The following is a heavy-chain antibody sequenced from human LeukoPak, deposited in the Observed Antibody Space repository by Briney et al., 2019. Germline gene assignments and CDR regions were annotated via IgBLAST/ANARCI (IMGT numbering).Heavy chain of an antibody. Sequence: GGSLRLSCAASGFTFDDYAMHWVRHAPGKGLEWVSGISWNSGSIGYADSVKGRFTISRDNAKNSLYLQMNSLRAEDTALYYCAKLPSYGSGSYGPGGNYYMDVWGKGTTVTISS. J-gene: IGHJ6*03. CDR3: AKLPSYGSGSYGPGGNYYMDV. D-gene: IGHD3-10*01. V-gene: IGHV3-9*01. CDR2: ISWNSGSI. CDR1: GFTFDDYA.